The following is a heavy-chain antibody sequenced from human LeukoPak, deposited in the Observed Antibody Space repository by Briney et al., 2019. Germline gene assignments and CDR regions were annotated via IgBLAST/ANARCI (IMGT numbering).Heavy chain of an antibody. V-gene: IGHV1-24*01. J-gene: IGHJ6*02. CDR3: AKGSTVAVPHYYYYGMDV. D-gene: IGHD1-1*01. Sequence: ASVKVSCKVSGYTLTELSMHWVRQAPGKGLEWMGGFDPEDGETIYAQKFQGRVTMTEDTSTDTAYMELSSLRSEDTAVYYCAKGSTVAVPHYYYYGMDVWGQGTTVTVSS. CDR1: GYTLTELS. CDR2: FDPEDGET.